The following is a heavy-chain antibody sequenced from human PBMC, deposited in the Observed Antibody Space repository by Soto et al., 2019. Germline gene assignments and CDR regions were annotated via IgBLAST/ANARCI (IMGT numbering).Heavy chain of an antibody. D-gene: IGHD2-15*01. J-gene: IGHJ5*02. V-gene: IGHV4-59*01. CDR2: IYYSGST. Sequence: QVQLQESGPGLVKPSETLSLTCTVSGGSISSYYWSWIRQPPGKGLEWIGYIYYSGSTNYNPSLKSRVTISVDTSKNQFSLKLSSVPAADTAGYYCARNSGYCRGGSCARGFDPWGQGTLVTVSA. CDR1: GGSISSYY. CDR3: ARNSGYCRGGSCARGFDP.